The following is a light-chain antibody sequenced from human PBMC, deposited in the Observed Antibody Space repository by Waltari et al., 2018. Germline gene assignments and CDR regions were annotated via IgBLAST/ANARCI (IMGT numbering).Light chain of an antibody. CDR3: QHYVRLPVT. CDR1: QSVSRVV. J-gene: IGKJ1*01. CDR2: GAS. Sequence: EIVLTQSPGTLSLSPGERATLSCRASQSVSRVVAWYQQKPGQAPRPLISGASNRATGIPDRFSGSGSGTDFSLTISRLDPEDFAVYYCQHYVRLPVTFGQGTKVEIK. V-gene: IGKV3-20*01.